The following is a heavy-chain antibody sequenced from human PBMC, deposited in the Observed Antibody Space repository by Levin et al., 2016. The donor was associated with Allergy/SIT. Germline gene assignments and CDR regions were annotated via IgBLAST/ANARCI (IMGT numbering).Heavy chain of an antibody. V-gene: IGHV3-21*06. CDR1: GFTFGSYT. D-gene: IGHD6-19*01. Sequence: GESLKISCVASGFTFGSYTLTWVRQAPGKGLEWVSSITGNGNYIYDAVSVKGRFTISRDNAKNSLFLEMNNLRVEDTALYYCALQWLAPLAPANAQLSHTFDYWGQGTLVTVSS. CDR2: ITGNGNYI. CDR3: ALQWLAPLAPANAQLSHTFDY. J-gene: IGHJ4*02.